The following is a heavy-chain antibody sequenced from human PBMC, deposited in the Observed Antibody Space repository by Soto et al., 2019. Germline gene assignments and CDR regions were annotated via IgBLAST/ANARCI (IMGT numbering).Heavy chain of an antibody. CDR1: GGSISSYY. Sequence: ETLSLTCTVSGGSISSYYWSWIRQPPGKGLEWIGYIYYSGSTNCNPSLKSRVTISVDTSKNQFSLKLSSVTAADTAVYYCAREGGDYDYYYMDVWGKGTTVTVSS. D-gene: IGHD3-16*01. J-gene: IGHJ6*03. V-gene: IGHV4-59*01. CDR3: AREGGDYDYYYMDV. CDR2: IYYSGST.